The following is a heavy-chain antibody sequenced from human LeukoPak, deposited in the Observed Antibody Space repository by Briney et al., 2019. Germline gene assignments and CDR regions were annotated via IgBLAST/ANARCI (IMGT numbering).Heavy chain of an antibody. CDR1: GYSFTSHY. Sequence: ASVKVSCKASGYSFTSHYMHWVRQAPGQGLEWMGWINLKSGGTQYAQKFQGRVTMTRDTSISTAYMDLSGLRSDDTAVFYCAITLDGSGSYYYCWGQGILVTVSS. D-gene: IGHD3-10*01. CDR2: INLKSGGT. V-gene: IGHV1-2*02. CDR3: AITLDGSGSYYYC. J-gene: IGHJ4*02.